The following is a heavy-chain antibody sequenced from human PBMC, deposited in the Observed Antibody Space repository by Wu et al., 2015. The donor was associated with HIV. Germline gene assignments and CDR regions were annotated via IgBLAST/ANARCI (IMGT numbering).Heavy chain of an antibody. CDR1: GDIFSNYA. Sequence: QVQLVQSGAEVKKPGSSVKVSCKSSGDIFSNYAINWVRQAPGQGLEWLGRIIPFSGTTSYAQKFQGRVTISADESTSTAYMLLTSLTSDDSAVYFCARENGGGSSWFPYWGQGSAGHRLL. D-gene: IGHD2-2*01. V-gene: IGHV1-69*13. CDR3: ARENGGGSSWFPY. CDR2: IIPFSGTT. J-gene: IGHJ4*02.